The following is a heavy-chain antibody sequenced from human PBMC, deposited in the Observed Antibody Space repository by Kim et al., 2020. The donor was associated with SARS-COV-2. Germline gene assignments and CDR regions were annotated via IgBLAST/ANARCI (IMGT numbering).Heavy chain of an antibody. D-gene: IGHD6-19*01. CDR3: AKGLYTSGPFDY. J-gene: IGHJ4*02. V-gene: IGHV3-23*01. Sequence: YSADSVKGRFTISRDNSKNTLYLQMNGLRAEDTAVYYCAKGLYTSGPFDYWGQGTLVTVSS.